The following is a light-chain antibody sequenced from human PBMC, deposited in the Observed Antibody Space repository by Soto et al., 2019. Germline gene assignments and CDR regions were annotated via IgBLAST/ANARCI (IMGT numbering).Light chain of an antibody. Sequence: DIQMTQSPSSLSASVGDRVTITCRASQSISNYLNWYQQKPGKAPNLLIYATSSLKRGVPSRFSGSVSGTDFTLTISSLQPEDFATYYCQQSYSTPRTFGQGTKLEIK. CDR3: QQSYSTPRT. CDR2: ATS. J-gene: IGKJ2*02. CDR1: QSISNY. V-gene: IGKV1-39*01.